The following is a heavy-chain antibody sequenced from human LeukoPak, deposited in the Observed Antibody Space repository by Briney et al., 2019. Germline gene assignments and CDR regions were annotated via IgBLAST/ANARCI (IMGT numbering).Heavy chain of an antibody. D-gene: IGHD3-10*01. CDR3: ASGRITMVRGVTITGWFDP. V-gene: IGHV4-4*02. J-gene: IGHJ5*02. Sequence: SGTLSLTCAVSGGSISSSNWWRWVRQPPGKGLEWIGEIYHSGSTNYNPSLKSRVTISVDKSKNQFSLKLSSVTAADTAVYYCASGRITMVRGVTITGWFDPWGQGTLVTVSS. CDR1: GGSISSSNW. CDR2: IYHSGST.